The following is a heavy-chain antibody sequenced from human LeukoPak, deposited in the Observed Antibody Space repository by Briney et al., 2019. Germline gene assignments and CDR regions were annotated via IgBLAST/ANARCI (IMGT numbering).Heavy chain of an antibody. CDR2: IYTSGST. V-gene: IGHV4-4*07. J-gene: IGHJ6*03. CDR3: ARDHYYDSSGYSLYYYYMDV. D-gene: IGHD3-22*01. CDR1: GGSISSYY. Sequence: SETLSLTCTVSGGSISSYYWSWIRQPAGKGPEWIGRIYTSGSTNYNPSLKSRVTMSVDTSKNQFSLKLSSVTAADTAVYYCARDHYYDSSGYSLYYYYMDVWGKGTTVTVSS.